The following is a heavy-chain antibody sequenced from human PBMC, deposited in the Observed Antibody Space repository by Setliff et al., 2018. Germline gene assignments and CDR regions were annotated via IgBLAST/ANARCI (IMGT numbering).Heavy chain of an antibody. V-gene: IGHV4-61*02. D-gene: IGHD1-26*01. CDR2: IFPTGTT. Sequence: PSETLSLTCTVSGDSITSGSVYWSWIRQPAGKGLEWIGRIFPTGTTNYNPDLKSRVTMSVDTSKKRFSLMLRSVTAADTAIYYCARDNTIVGATDYWGQGALVTVSS. CDR3: ARDNTIVGATDY. CDR1: GDSITSGSVY. J-gene: IGHJ4*02.